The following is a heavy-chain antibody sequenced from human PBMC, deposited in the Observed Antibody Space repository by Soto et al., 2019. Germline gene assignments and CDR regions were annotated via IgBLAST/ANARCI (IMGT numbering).Heavy chain of an antibody. CDR1: GGSINGYF. Sequence: SETLSLTCIVSGGSINGYFWSWIRQPPGKGLEWIGYIYYSGSTNYIPSLKSRVTISVDTSKNQFSLKLYSVTETDTAVYYCARGNDGPLYYYYGMDVWGQGTTVTVS. CDR3: ARGNDGPLYYYYGMDV. J-gene: IGHJ6*02. CDR2: IYYSGST. V-gene: IGHV4-59*01. D-gene: IGHD2-8*01.